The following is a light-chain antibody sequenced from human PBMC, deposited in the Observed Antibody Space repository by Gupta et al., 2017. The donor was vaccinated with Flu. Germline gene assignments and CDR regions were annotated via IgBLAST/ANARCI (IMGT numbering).Light chain of an antibody. V-gene: IGLV1-47*01. CDR2: RNN. J-gene: IGLJ2*01. CDR1: SSNIGSNY. CDR3: AAWDDSLHVV. Sequence: QSVLTQPPSASGTPGQRVTISCSGSSSNIGSNYAYWYQQLPGTAPKLLIYRNNQRPSGVPDRFSGSKSGTSASLAISGLRSEDEADYYCAAWDDSLHVVFGGGTKLTVL.